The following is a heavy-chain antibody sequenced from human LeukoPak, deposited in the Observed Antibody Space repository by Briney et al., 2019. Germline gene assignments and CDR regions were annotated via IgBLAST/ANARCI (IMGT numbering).Heavy chain of an antibody. D-gene: IGHD3-10*02. CDR3: ARDMLQQFDWFNP. J-gene: IGHJ5*02. V-gene: IGHV1-2*02. CDR2: INPNTGDT. Sequence: ASVKVSCKASGYTFTAYYMHWVRQAPGQGLEWMGWINPNTGDTNSAERFQGRVTMTRDSSISTAYLELSRLTSDDTAVYYCARDMLQQFDWFNPWGQGTLVTVSS. CDR1: GYTFTAYY.